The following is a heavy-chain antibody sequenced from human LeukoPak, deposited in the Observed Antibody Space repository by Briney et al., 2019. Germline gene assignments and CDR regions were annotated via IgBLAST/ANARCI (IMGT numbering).Heavy chain of an antibody. J-gene: IGHJ3*02. CDR3: ARDFRVGYDSEADAFDI. CDR2: IYYSGST. D-gene: IGHD5-12*01. CDR1: GGSISSGGYY. V-gene: IGHV4-31*03. Sequence: KTSETLSLTCTVSGGSISSGGYYWSWIRQHPGKGLEWIGYIYYSGSTYYNPSLKSRVTISVDTSKNQFSLKLSSVTAADTAVYYCARDFRVGYDSEADAFDIWGQGTMVTVSS.